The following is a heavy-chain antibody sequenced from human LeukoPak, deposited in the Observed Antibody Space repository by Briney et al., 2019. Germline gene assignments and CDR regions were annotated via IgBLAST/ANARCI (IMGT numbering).Heavy chain of an antibody. CDR1: GGSVSRYY. J-gene: IGHJ4*02. Sequence: PSETLSLTGTVSGGSVSRYYWSWIRQPPGKGLEWIGYIYYSGSTNYNPSLKSRVTISVDTSKNQFSLKLSSVTAADTAVYYCARGAAADLWGQGTLVTVSS. CDR2: IYYSGST. CDR3: ARGAAADL. D-gene: IGHD6-13*01. V-gene: IGHV4-59*02.